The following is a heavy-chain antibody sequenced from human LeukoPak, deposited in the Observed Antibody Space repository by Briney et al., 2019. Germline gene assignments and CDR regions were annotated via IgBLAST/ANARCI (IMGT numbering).Heavy chain of an antibody. Sequence: ASVKVSCKASGYTFTSYGISWVRQAPGQGLEWMGRISAYNGNTNYAQKLQGRVTMSTDTSTSTAYMELRSLRSDDTAVYYCARDLRRLLLWFGESLPVFDYWGQGTLVTVSS. D-gene: IGHD3-10*01. CDR1: GYTFTSYG. J-gene: IGHJ4*02. V-gene: IGHV1-18*01. CDR3: ARDLRRLLLWFGESLPVFDY. CDR2: ISAYNGNT.